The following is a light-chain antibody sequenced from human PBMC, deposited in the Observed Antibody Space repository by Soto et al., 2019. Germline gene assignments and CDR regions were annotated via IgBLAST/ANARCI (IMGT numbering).Light chain of an antibody. Sequence: ENVLTQSPGTLSLSPGERVTLSCRAGQSVNSSYLAWYQHKPGQAPRLLIYGASTRATGIPDRFSGSGSGTDFTLTIARLEPGDFAVYYCQQYGNSPQTFGQGTKVDIK. CDR1: QSVNSSY. J-gene: IGKJ1*01. CDR2: GAS. CDR3: QQYGNSPQT. V-gene: IGKV3-20*01.